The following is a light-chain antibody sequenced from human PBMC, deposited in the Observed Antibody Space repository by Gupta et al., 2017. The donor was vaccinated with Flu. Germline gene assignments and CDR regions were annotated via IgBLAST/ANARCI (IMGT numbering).Light chain of an antibody. CDR2: DVN. CDR3: SSYAGSWV. V-gene: IGLV2-11*01. Sequence: QSALTQPRSVSGSPGQSVTFSCTGTSSDFGAYNYVSWYQQHPGKAPKLMIFDVNKRPSGVPDRFSGSKSGNTASLTISGRQAEDEADYYCSSYAGSWVFGGGTSLTVL. J-gene: IGLJ3*02. CDR1: SSDFGAYNY.